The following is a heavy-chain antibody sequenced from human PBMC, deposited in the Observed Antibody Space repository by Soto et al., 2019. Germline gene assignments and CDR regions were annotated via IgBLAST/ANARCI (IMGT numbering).Heavy chain of an antibody. CDR2: IYYSGST. V-gene: IGHV4-39*01. CDR1: GGSISSSSYY. D-gene: IGHD3-3*01. J-gene: IGHJ5*02. Sequence: QLQLQESGPGLVKPSETLSLTCTVSGGSISSSSYYWGWIRQPPGKGLEWIGSIYYSGSTYYNPSLESRVIISVDTSKNQCSLKLSSVTAADTDVYYCARHIKRDLLFLEWLLYENWFDPWGQGTLVTVSS. CDR3: ARHIKRDLLFLEWLLYENWFDP.